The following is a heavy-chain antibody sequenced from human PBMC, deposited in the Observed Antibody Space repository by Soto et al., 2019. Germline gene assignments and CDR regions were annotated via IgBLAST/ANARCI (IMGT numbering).Heavy chain of an antibody. V-gene: IGHV4-39*01. J-gene: IGHJ6*02. Sequence: LSLTCTVSGGSISSSSYYWGWIRQPPGKGLEWIGSIYYSGSTYYNPSLKSRVTISVDTSKNQFSLKLSSVTAADTAVYYCAMTAARGALTYYYYGMDVWGQGTTVTVSS. CDR1: GGSISSSSYY. D-gene: IGHD6-6*01. CDR2: IYYSGST. CDR3: AMTAARGALTYYYYGMDV.